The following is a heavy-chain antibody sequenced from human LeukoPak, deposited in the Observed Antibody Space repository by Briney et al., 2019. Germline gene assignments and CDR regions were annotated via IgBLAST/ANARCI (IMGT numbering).Heavy chain of an antibody. CDR2: IHYSGSS. V-gene: IGHV4-59*08. J-gene: IGHJ5*02. CDR1: GDSVSGFY. Sequence: PAETLSLTCSVSGDSVSGFYWNWIRQPPGKKLEWIGNIHYSGSSNYNPSLQSRVTMSIDTSRNQFFLKLSPVTAADTAVYYCALAPNPNWFALWGQGVLVTVPS. CDR3: ALAPNPNWFAL. D-gene: IGHD2-8*01.